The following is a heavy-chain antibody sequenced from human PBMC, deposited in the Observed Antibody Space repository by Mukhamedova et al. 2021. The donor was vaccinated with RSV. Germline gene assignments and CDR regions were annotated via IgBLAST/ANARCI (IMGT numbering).Heavy chain of an antibody. D-gene: IGHD2-15*01. Sequence: YADSVKGRFTISRDNAKNSLYLHMNSLRAEDTAVYYCARGWQDYYYGMDVWGQGTTVTVSS. J-gene: IGHJ6*02. CDR3: ARGWQDYYYGMDV. V-gene: IGHV3-21*01.